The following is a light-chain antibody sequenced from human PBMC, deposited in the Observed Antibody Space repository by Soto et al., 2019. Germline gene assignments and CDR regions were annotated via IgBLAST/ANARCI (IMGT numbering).Light chain of an antibody. J-gene: IGKJ4*01. Sequence: DIQMTQSPSTLSASVGDRFTMTCRASQSVSTYLNWYQQKPGKAPKLLIYAASSLQSGVPSRFSGSGSGTDFTLTISSLQPEDFATYYCQQSYSTLTFGGGTKVDI. CDR1: QSVSTY. CDR3: QQSYSTLT. V-gene: IGKV1-39*01. CDR2: AAS.